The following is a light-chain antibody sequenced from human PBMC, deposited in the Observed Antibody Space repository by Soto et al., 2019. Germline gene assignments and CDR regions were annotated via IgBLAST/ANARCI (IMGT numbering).Light chain of an antibody. CDR2: GAS. CDR1: HDINSL. Sequence: DVQITQSPSSLSASVGDRVTITCRASHDINSLLAWYQQKPGKVPSLLIYGASVLQSGVPSRFSGSVSGTDFTLTISSLQPDDVATYFCQKYDSAPWTFGQGTKVEIK. CDR3: QKYDSAPWT. J-gene: IGKJ1*01. V-gene: IGKV1-27*01.